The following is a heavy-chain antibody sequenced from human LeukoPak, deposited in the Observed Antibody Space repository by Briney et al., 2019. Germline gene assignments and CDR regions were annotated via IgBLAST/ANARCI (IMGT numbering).Heavy chain of an antibody. CDR3: AREAANMVRGVMGK. D-gene: IGHD3-10*01. J-gene: IGHJ4*02. Sequence: ASVKVSCKASGYTFSSYGFSWVRQAPGQGLEWMGWINPNSGGINYEQKFQGRVTMTRDTSISAAYMELSRLTSDDTAVYYCAREAANMVRGVMGKWGQGTLVTVSS. CDR1: GYTFSSYG. CDR2: INPNSGGI. V-gene: IGHV1-2*02.